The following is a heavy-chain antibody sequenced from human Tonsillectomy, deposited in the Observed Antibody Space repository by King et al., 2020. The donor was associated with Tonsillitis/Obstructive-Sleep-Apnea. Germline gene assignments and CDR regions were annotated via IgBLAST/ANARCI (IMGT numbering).Heavy chain of an antibody. Sequence: VQLVESGGGLVKPGRSLSLSCTTAGFTFGDYGMSWFRQAPGKGLEWVGFIRSKTYGGTTDYAASVRGRFTISRDDSKSIAYLQMNSLKTEDTAVYYCPSTLFEKGDYYYYMDVWGKGTAVTVSS. D-gene: IGHD3-3*01. CDR1: GFTFGDYG. CDR2: IRSKTYGGTT. V-gene: IGHV3-49*05. CDR3: PSTLFEKGDYYYYMDV. J-gene: IGHJ6*03.